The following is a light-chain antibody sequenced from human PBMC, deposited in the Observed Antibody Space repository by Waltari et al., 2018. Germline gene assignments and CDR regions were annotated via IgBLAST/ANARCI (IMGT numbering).Light chain of an antibody. Sequence: SVFTQPPSVSAAPGQKVTTSCSGSSSNIGNNYVSWYQQLPGTAPKLLIYDNNKRPSGIPDRFSGSKSGTSATLGITGLQTGDEADYYCGTWDSSLSAVVFGGGTKLTVL. CDR1: SSNIGNNY. J-gene: IGLJ2*01. CDR3: GTWDSSLSAVV. V-gene: IGLV1-51*01. CDR2: DNN.